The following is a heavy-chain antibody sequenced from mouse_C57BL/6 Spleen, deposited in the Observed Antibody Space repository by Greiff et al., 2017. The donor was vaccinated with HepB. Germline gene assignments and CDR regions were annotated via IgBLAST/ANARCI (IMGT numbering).Heavy chain of an antibody. V-gene: IGHV1-63*01. CDR2: IYPGGGYT. CDR3: ARSYYDYDGSGYFDY. J-gene: IGHJ2*01. D-gene: IGHD2-4*01. CDR1: GYTFTNYW. Sequence: QVQLQQSGAELVRPGTSVKMSCKASGYTFTNYWIGWAKQRPGHGLEWIGDIYPGGGYTNYNEKFKGKATLTADKSSSTAYMQFSSLTSEDSAIYYCARSYYDYDGSGYFDYWGQGTTLTVSS.